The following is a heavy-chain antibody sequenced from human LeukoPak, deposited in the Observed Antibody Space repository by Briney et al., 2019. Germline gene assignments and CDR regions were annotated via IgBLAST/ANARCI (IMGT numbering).Heavy chain of an antibody. CDR2: IYYSGST. D-gene: IGHD3-22*01. Sequence: SSQTLSLTCTVSGGSISSGGYYWSWIRQHPGKGLEWIGYIYYSGSTYYNPSLKSRVTISVDTSKNQFSLKLSSVTAADTAVYYCARVRYYYDSSGNLNWFDPWGQGTLVTVSS. CDR3: ARVRYYYDSSGNLNWFDP. CDR1: GGSISSGGYY. V-gene: IGHV4-31*03. J-gene: IGHJ5*02.